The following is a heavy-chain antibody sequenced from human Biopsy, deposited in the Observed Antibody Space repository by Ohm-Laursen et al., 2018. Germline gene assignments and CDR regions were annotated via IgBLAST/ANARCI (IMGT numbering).Heavy chain of an antibody. CDR3: ARDDAVTVIRGLYY. D-gene: IGHD2-21*02. CDR2: IYYSGTT. Sequence: SDTLSLTCTVSGGSISSYYWNWIRQPPGKGLEWIGYIYYSGTTDYSLPLKSRVTISIDKSKNQFFLKLSSVTAEDTAVYYCARDDAVTVIRGLYYWGQGALVTVSS. CDR1: GGSISSYY. V-gene: IGHV4-59*07. J-gene: IGHJ4*02.